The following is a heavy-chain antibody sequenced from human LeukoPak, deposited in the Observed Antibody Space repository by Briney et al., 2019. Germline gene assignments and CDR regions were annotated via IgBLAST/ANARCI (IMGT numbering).Heavy chain of an antibody. CDR3: ARDLVAAREDYHYYGSDA. CDR2: IYSAGST. J-gene: IGHJ6*02. CDR1: GFTVSSSY. Sequence: GGSLRLSCAASGFTVSSSYISWVRQAPGKGLEWVSVIYSAGSTYYADSVKGRFTISRDNSKNTLYLQLNSLRPEDTAVYYCARDLVAAREDYHYYGSDAWGQGTTVTVS. D-gene: IGHD2-15*01. V-gene: IGHV3-66*02.